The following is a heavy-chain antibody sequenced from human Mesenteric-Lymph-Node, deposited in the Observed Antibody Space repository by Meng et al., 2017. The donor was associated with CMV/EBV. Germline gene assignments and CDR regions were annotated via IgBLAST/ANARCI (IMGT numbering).Heavy chain of an antibody. D-gene: IGHD2-2*01. CDR3: ARRYDIVVVPAAIGGSYGMDV. Sequence: GRSLRLSCAASGFTFSRYGMHWVRQAPGKGLEWVAVISYDGSNKYYADSVRGRFTISRDNSKNTLYLQMNSLRAEDTAVYYCARRYDIVVVPAAIGGSYGMDVWGQGTTVTVSS. V-gene: IGHV3-30*04. J-gene: IGHJ6*02. CDR1: GFTFSRYG. CDR2: ISYDGSNK.